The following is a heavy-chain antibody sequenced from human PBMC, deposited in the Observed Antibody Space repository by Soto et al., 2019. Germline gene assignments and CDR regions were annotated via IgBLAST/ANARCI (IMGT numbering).Heavy chain of an antibody. CDR3: ARSLYSISSWFDP. CDR2: IDYSGST. D-gene: IGHD6-6*01. CDR1: GVSISSYF. Sequence: SETLSLTCTVSGVSISSYFWTWIRQPPGKGLEWIGYIDYSGSTNYNPSLKSRVTMSVDTSKNQFSLKLSSVTAADTAVYYCARSLYSISSWFDPWGQGTLVTVSS. V-gene: IGHV4-59*01. J-gene: IGHJ5*02.